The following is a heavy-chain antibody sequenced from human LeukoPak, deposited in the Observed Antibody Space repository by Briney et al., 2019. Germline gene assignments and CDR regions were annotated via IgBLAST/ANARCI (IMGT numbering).Heavy chain of an antibody. D-gene: IGHD3-9*01. V-gene: IGHV3-53*01. CDR2: IYSGGST. CDR3: ARDQNDILTGYYDVY. Sequence: GGSLRLSCAASGFTVSSNYMSWVRQAPGKGLEWVSVIYSGGSTYYADSVKGRFTISRDNSKNTLYLQMNSLRAEDTAVYYCARDQNDILTGYYDVYWGQGTLVTVSS. CDR1: GFTVSSNY. J-gene: IGHJ4*02.